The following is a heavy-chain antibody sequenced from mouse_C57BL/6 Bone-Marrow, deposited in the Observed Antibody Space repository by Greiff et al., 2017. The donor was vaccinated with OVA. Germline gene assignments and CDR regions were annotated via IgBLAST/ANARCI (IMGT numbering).Heavy chain of an antibody. J-gene: IGHJ1*03. CDR1: GYAFSSSW. D-gene: IGHD1-1*01. Sequence: QVHVKQSGPELVKPGASVKISCKASGYAFSSSWMNWVKQRPGKGLEWIGRIYPGDGDTNYNGKFKGKATLTADKSSSTAYMQLSSLTSEDSAVYFCASPYYYGSSYDWYFDVWGTGTTVTVSS. CDR3: ASPYYYGSSYDWYFDV. V-gene: IGHV1-82*01. CDR2: IYPGDGDT.